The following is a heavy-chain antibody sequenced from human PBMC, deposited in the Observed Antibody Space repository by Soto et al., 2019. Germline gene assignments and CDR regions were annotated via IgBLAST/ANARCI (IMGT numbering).Heavy chain of an antibody. CDR1: GYTFTSYY. CDR2: FNPASTGA. V-gene: IGHV1-46*01. Sequence: ASVKVSCKASGYTFTSYYMHWLRQAPGQGLEWVGFFNPASTGATHAQKFQGRVTMTKDTSASTAYLELSSLSSEDTAIYYCAIVTEYGGSPPVSMDVSSQGSTVTVSS. CDR3: AIVTEYGGSPPVSMDV. D-gene: IGHD1-26*01. J-gene: IGHJ6*02.